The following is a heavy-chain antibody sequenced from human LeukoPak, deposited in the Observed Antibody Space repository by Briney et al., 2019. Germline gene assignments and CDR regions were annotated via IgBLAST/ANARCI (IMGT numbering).Heavy chain of an antibody. CDR2: TYYSGST. CDR1: GGSISSGDYY. V-gene: IGHV4-30-4*08. J-gene: IGHJ3*02. Sequence: SQTLSLTCTVSGGSISSGDYYWSWIRQPPGKGLEWIGYTYYSGSTYHNPSLKSRVTISVDTSKNQFSLKLSSVSAADTAVYYCARVEYSSSWSASDIWGQGTMLTVSS. CDR3: ARVEYSSSWSASDI. D-gene: IGHD6-13*01.